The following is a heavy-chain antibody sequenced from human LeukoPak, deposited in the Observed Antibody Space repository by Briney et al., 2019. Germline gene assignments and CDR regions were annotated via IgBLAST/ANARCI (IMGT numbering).Heavy chain of an antibody. CDR2: INPNSGGT. Sequence: GASVKVSCKASGGTFMRHSISWVRQTPGQGLEWMGWINPNSGGTNYAQKFQGRVTMTRDTSISTAYMELSRLRSDDTAVYYCARTNYQLLKPLGWFDPWGQGTLVTVSS. V-gene: IGHV1-2*02. J-gene: IGHJ5*02. CDR1: GGTFMRHS. CDR3: ARTNYQLLKPLGWFDP. D-gene: IGHD2-2*01.